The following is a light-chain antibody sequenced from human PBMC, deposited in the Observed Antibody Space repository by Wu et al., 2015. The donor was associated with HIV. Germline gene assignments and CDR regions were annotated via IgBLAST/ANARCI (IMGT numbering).Light chain of an antibody. V-gene: IGKV3-20*01. CDR2: GSS. J-gene: IGKJ1*01. Sequence: EIVLTQSPGTLSLSPGERATLSCRASQRISSAYLAWYQQKPGQSPRLLIHGSSSRATGIPDFTLTISRLEPEDFAVYYCQQYGSSPGTFGQGTKVEIK. CDR1: QRISSAY. CDR3: QQYGSSPGT.